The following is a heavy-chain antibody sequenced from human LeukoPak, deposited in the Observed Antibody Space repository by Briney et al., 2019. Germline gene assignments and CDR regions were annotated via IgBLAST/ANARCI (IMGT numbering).Heavy chain of an antibody. V-gene: IGHV1-2*02. Sequence: GASVKVSCKASGYTFIAYYIQWVRQAPGQGLEWMGWINPNSGGTKYAQKFQGRVSMTRDTSIGTAYLEMSRLRSDDTAVYYCAREGGYDILTGYQDYWGQGTLVTVSS. CDR3: AREGGYDILTGYQDY. D-gene: IGHD3-9*01. J-gene: IGHJ4*02. CDR2: INPNSGGT. CDR1: GYTFIAYY.